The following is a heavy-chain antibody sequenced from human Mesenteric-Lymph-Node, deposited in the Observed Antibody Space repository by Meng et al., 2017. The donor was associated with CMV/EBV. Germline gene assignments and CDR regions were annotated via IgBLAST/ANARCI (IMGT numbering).Heavy chain of an antibody. CDR2: IRYDGSNK. V-gene: IGHV3-30*02. J-gene: IGHJ4*02. CDR1: GFTFSSYG. Sequence: GGSLRLSCAASGFTFSSYGMHWVRQAPGKGLEWVAFIRYDGSNKYYADSVKGRFTISRDNSKKTLYLQMNSLRAEDTAVYYCAKVGGGWQYYDSSVRPYYFDYWGQGTLVTVSS. CDR3: AKVGGGWQYYDSSVRPYYFDY. D-gene: IGHD3-22*01.